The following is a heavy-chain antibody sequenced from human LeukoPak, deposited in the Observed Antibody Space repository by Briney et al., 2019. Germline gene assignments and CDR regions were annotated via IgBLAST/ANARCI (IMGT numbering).Heavy chain of an antibody. CDR2: IDPSDSYT. D-gene: IGHD1-20*01. CDR1: GYSLTSYW. V-gene: IGHV5-10-1*01. CDR3: ARHLSGTPDY. Sequence: GESLRISCKGSGYSLTSYWISWVRQMPGKGLEWMGRIDPSDSYTNYSPSFQGHVTISADKSISTAYLQWSSLKASDTAIYYCARHLSGTPDYWGQGTLVTVSS. J-gene: IGHJ4*02.